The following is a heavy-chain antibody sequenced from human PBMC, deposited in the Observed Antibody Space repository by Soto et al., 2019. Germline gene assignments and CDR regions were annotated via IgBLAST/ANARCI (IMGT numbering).Heavy chain of an antibody. CDR3: ARDWGYGEASSVSSCYDC. CDR2: IKTDASEK. Sequence: GGSLRLSCAASGFTHRRHRMTWVRQAPGQGLARLATIKTDASEKKYVDSVKGRFTVSRDNAKNSLYLQMYSRRADGTAVYYCARDWGYGEASSVSSCYDCCGRGT. D-gene: IGHD2-2*01. CDR1: GFTHRRHR. J-gene: IGHJ4*01. V-gene: IGHV3-7*01.